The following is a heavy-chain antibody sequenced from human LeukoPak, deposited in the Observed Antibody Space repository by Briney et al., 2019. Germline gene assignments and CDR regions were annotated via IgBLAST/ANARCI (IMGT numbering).Heavy chain of an antibody. CDR2: INHSGST. CDR1: GGSFSGYY. CDR3: ARVLYYYGSGSYWVKYNWFDP. Sequence: PSETLSLTCAVYGGSFSGYYWSWIRQPPGKGLEWIGEINHSGSTNYNPSLKSRVTISVDTSKNQFSLKLSSVTAADTAVYYCARVLYYYGSGSYWVKYNWFDPWGQGTLVTVSS. V-gene: IGHV4-34*01. D-gene: IGHD3-10*01. J-gene: IGHJ5*02.